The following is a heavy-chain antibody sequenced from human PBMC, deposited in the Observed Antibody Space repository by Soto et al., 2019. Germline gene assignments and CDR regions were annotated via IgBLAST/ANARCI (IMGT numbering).Heavy chain of an antibody. Sequence: SLRLSCTASGFTFGDYAMSWFRQAPGKGLEWVGFIRSKAYGGTTEYAASVKGRFTISRDDSKSIAYLQMNSLKTEDTAVYYCTRDRPLRFLEWLTSDWFDPWGQGTLVTVSS. CDR2: IRSKAYGGTT. V-gene: IGHV3-49*03. D-gene: IGHD3-3*01. CDR3: TRDRPLRFLEWLTSDWFDP. J-gene: IGHJ5*02. CDR1: GFTFGDYA.